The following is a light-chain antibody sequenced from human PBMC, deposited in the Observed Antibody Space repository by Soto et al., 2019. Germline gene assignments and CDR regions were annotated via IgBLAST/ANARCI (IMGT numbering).Light chain of an antibody. CDR3: SSYADNNNFV. CDR2: QVS. Sequence: QSVLTQPPSASGSPGQSVTISRTGTSSDVGGYDYVSWYQQLPGKAPTLILYQVSKRSSGVPDRFSGSKSGSTASLTVSGLQAEDEADYYCSSYADNNNFVFGTGTKVTVL. J-gene: IGLJ1*01. V-gene: IGLV2-8*01. CDR1: SSDVGGYDY.